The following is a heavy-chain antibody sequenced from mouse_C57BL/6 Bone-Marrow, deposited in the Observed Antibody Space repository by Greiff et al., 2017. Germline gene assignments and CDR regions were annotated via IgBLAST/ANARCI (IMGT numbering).Heavy chain of an antibody. Sequence: EVQLQQSGPVLVKPGASVKMSCKASGYTFTDYYMNWVKQSHGKSLEWIGVINPYNGDTSYNQKFKGKATLTVDTSSSTAYMQLNSLTSEDSAVYYCAVCTTVVARHDAMYDWGPGTTVTAAS. CDR3: AVCTTVVARHDAMYD. D-gene: IGHD1-1*01. J-gene: IGHJ4*01. CDR2: INPYNGDT. CDR1: GYTFTDYY. V-gene: IGHV1-19*01.